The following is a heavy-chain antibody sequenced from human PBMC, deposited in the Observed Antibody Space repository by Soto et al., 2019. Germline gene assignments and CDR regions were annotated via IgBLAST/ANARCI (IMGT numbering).Heavy chain of an antibody. D-gene: IGHD1-7*01. J-gene: IGHJ4*02. CDR1: GGSISSGGYY. CDR3: AKALTGTTYYFDY. V-gene: IGHV4-31*03. Sequence: TLSLTCTVSGGSISSGGYYWSWIRQHPGKGLEWIGYIYYGGSTYYNPSLKSRVTISVDTSKNQFSLKLSSVTAADTAVYYCAKALTGTTYYFDYWGQGTLVTVSS. CDR2: IYYGGST.